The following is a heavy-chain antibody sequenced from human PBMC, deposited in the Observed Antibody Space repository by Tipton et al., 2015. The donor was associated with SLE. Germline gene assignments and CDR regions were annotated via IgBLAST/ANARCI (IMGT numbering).Heavy chain of an antibody. Sequence: TLSLTCTVSGGSISSHYWSWIRQPPGKGLEWIGYIYYSGSTNYNPSLKSRVTISVDTSKNQFSLKRSSVTAADTAVYYCARDQAGYSSSWYFDYWGQGTLVTVSS. J-gene: IGHJ4*02. CDR2: IYYSGST. V-gene: IGHV4-59*11. D-gene: IGHD6-13*01. CDR1: GGSISSHY. CDR3: ARDQAGYSSSWYFDY.